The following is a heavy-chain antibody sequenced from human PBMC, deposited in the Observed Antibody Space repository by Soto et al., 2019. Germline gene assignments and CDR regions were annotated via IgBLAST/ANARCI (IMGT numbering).Heavy chain of an antibody. D-gene: IGHD3-9*01. Sequence: EVQLLESGGGSVQPGGSLRLSCTASGFSFDDYAMSWVRQAPGKGLEWVSSISGGGVNTYYADSVMGRFTISRDNSKNTLFLQINSLRAEDTAVYYCAKERFEGGSNGLDVWGQGTTVTVSS. CDR1: GFSFDDYA. J-gene: IGHJ6*02. V-gene: IGHV3-23*01. CDR3: AKERFEGGSNGLDV. CDR2: ISGGGVNT.